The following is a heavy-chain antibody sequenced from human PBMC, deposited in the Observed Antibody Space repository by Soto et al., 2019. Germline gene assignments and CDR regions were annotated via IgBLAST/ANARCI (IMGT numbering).Heavy chain of an antibody. V-gene: IGHV4-59*01. Sequence: SETLSLTCTVSGGSISSYYWSWIRQPPGKGLEWIGYIYYSGSTNYNPSLKSRVTISVDTSKNQFSLKLSSVTAADTAVYYCASVNNYGGPNFDYWGQGTLVTVSS. CDR3: ASVNNYGGPNFDY. J-gene: IGHJ4*02. CDR2: IYYSGST. D-gene: IGHD4-17*01. CDR1: GGSISSYY.